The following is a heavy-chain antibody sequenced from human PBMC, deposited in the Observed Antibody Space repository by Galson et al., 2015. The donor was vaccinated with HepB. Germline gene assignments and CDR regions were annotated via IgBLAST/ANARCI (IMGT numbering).Heavy chain of an antibody. V-gene: IGHV3-23*01. CDR1: GFAFSSYA. J-gene: IGHJ4*02. CDR2: ISGSGGSA. D-gene: IGHD6-19*01. CDR3: AKFAVAAPKYYFDY. Sequence: SLRLSCAASGFAFSSYAISWVRQTPGKGLEWVSTISGSGGSAYYADSVKGRFTISRDNSKNTLYVQMNSLRAEDTAMYYCAKFAVAAPKYYFDYWGQGALVTVSS.